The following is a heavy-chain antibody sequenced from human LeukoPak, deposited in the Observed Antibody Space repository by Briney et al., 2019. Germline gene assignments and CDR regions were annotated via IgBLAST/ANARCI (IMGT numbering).Heavy chain of an antibody. CDR1: GFTFDDYW. CDR3: ARDSVRGVLYDY. V-gene: IGHV3-7*01. CDR2: IKEDGSEK. D-gene: IGHD3-10*01. Sequence: GGSLSLSCAASGFTFDDYWMSWVRQAPGKRLEWVANIKEDGSEKNYVDSVKGRFIISRDNTKNSLYLQMNSLRDEDTAVYYCARDSVRGVLYDYWGQGTLVTVSS. J-gene: IGHJ4*02.